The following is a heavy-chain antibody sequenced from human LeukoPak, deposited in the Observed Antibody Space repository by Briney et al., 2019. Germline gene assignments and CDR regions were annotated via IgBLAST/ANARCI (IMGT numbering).Heavy chain of an antibody. D-gene: IGHD3-3*01. V-gene: IGHV3-48*04. CDR2: ISSSSSTI. CDR3: ARDRLLEDREYNYYYYMDV. CDR1: GFTFSSYS. J-gene: IGHJ6*03. Sequence: PGGSLRLSCAASGFTFSSYSMNWVRQAPGKGLEWVSYISSSSSTIYYADSVKGRFTISRDNAKNSLYLQMNSLRVEDTAVYYCARDRLLEDREYNYYYYMDVWGKGTTVTVSS.